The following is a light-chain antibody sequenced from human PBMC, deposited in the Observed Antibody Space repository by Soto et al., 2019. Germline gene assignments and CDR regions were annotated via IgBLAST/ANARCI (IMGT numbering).Light chain of an antibody. CDR1: QSISSW. V-gene: IGKV1-5*01. CDR3: LQHTSYPWT. J-gene: IGKJ1*01. CDR2: DAS. Sequence: DIQMTQSPSTLSASVGDRVTITCRASQSISSWLAWYQQKPGKAPKLLIYDASSLESGVPSRFSGSGSGTEFTLTIGSLQPEDFGTYYCLQHTSYPWTFGQGTKVDIK.